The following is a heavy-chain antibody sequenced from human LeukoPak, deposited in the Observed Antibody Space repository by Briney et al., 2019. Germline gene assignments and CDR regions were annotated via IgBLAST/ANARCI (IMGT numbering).Heavy chain of an antibody. CDR3: ARSLASSWQQAPFDY. D-gene: IGHD6-13*01. V-gene: IGHV4-4*07. J-gene: IGHJ4*02. CDR1: GGSISSYY. CDR2: IYTSGGT. Sequence: SETLSLTCTVSGGSISSYYWSWIRQPAGKGLEWIGRIYTSGGTNYNPSLKSRVTMSVDTSKNQFSLKLSSVTAADTAVHYCARSLASSWQQAPFDYWGQGTLVTVSS.